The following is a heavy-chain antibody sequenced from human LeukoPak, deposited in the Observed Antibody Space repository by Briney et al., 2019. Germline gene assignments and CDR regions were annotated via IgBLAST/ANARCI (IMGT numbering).Heavy chain of an antibody. CDR3: VSGVITFGGLIVPFDY. V-gene: IGHV3-64D*09. CDR1: GFTFSSYA. Sequence: GGSLRLSCSASGFTFSSYAMHWVRQASGKGLEYVSAISSNGGSTYYADSVKGRFTISRDNSKNTLYLQMGSLRAEDTAVYYCVSGVITFGGLIVPFDYWGQGTLVTVSS. D-gene: IGHD3-16*02. CDR2: ISSNGGST. J-gene: IGHJ4*02.